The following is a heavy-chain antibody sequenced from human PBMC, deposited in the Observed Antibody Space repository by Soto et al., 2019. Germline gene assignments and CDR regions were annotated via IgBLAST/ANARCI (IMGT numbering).Heavy chain of an antibody. Sequence: QVQLEQSGAEVKKPGSSVKVSCKASGGTFRSHAIAWVRQAPGQGLEWMGDFIPIFGTSNYAQKFQGRNSITADESRTTDNMELSTVTDEDTATYYCARGEGYYDSSGLEYYHGMDVWGQGTTLTVSS. V-gene: IGHV1-69*01. CDR2: FIPIFGTS. CDR3: ARGEGYYDSSGLEYYHGMDV. J-gene: IGHJ6*02. CDR1: GGTFRSHA. D-gene: IGHD3-22*01.